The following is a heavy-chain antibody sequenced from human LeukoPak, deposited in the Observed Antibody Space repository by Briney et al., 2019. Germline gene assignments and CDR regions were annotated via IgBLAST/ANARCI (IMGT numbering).Heavy chain of an antibody. Sequence: ASVKVSYKASGYTLTRYYMHWVRQAPGQGLEWMGWINPNSGGTNYAQKFQGRVTMTRDTSISTAYMELSRLRSDDTAVYYCARDAGYYDSSCCVDYWGQGTLVTVSS. J-gene: IGHJ4*02. D-gene: IGHD3-22*01. CDR2: INPNSGGT. CDR1: GYTLTRYY. V-gene: IGHV1-2*02. CDR3: ARDAGYYDSSCCVDY.